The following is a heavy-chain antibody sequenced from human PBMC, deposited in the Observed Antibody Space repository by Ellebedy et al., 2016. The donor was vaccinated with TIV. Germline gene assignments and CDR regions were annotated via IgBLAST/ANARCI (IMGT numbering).Heavy chain of an antibody. J-gene: IGHJ3*01. CDR1: GFTFSSRG. CDR2: INRDGSST. CDR3: ARGGTASFDL. D-gene: IGHD1-26*01. V-gene: IGHV3-74*03. Sequence: GESLKISCAASGFTFSSRGMFWVRQAPGKGLVWVSHINRDGSSTTYADSVKGRFTISRDNAKNTLYRQMNSLRAEDTAVFYCARGGTASFDLWGQGTMVSVSS.